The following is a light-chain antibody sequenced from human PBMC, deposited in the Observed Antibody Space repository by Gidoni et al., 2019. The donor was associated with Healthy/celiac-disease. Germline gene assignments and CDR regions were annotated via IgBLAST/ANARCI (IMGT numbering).Light chain of an antibody. Sequence: DIQMTQSPSSLAASVGARVTITCRASQSITSYLTWYQQKPGKAPKLLIYAASSLQSGVPSRFSGSGSGTDFTLTSSSLQPEDFATYYCQQSYSTLALTFGGGTKVEIK. CDR1: QSITSY. J-gene: IGKJ4*01. CDR2: AAS. CDR3: QQSYSTLALT. V-gene: IGKV1-39*01.